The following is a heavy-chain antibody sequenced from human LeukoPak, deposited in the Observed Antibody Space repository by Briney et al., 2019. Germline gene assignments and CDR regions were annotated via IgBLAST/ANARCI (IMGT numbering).Heavy chain of an antibody. CDR3: ARQGSSWRPDFCSY. D-gene: IGHD6-13*01. J-gene: IGHJ4*02. CDR2: ISAYNGNT. Sequence: GASVKVSCKASGGTFSSYAISWVRQAPGQGLEWMGWISAYNGNTNYAQKLQGRVTMTTDTSTSTAYMELRSLRSDDTAVYYCARQGSSWRPDFCSYWGQGTLVTVSS. V-gene: IGHV1-18*01. CDR1: GGTFSSYA.